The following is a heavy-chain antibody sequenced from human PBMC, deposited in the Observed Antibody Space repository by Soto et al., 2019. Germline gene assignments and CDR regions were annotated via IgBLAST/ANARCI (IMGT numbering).Heavy chain of an antibody. CDR3: VRGGGGGQLDL. J-gene: IGHJ5*02. CDR2: IKQDGSEK. V-gene: IGHV3-7*01. D-gene: IGHD2-21*01. Sequence: GGSLRLSCAASGFTFGSFWMSWVRQAPGKGLEWVANIKQDGSEKIYVDSVKGRFTISRDNAKKSLFLQMNSLTDEDTAMYYCVRGGGGGQLDLRGQGTRVTVSS. CDR1: GFTFGSFW.